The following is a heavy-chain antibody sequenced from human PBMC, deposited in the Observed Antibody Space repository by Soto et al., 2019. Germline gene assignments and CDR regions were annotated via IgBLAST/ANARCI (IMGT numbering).Heavy chain of an antibody. D-gene: IGHD1-7*01. CDR1: GYTFSMHA. V-gene: IGHV1-3*01. CDR2: INAGNGDT. CDR3: ARDEGGWNSIEGGFVKFILDY. J-gene: IGHJ4*02. Sequence: ASVKVSCKTSGYTFSMHAIHWVRQAPGQGLEWMGWINAGNGDTKYSENFQDRVAITRDADASAAYMEVRSLRSEDTAIYYCARDEGGWNSIEGGFVKFILDYWGQGSVVTVSS.